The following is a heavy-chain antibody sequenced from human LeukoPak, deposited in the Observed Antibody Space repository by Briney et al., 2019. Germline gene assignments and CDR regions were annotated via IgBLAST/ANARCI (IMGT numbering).Heavy chain of an antibody. CDR1: GFTFSTYV. J-gene: IGHJ4*02. D-gene: IGHD3-10*01. CDR3: ARGLWFGELLSGFDY. V-gene: IGHV3-30*04. CDR2: ISYDGTYK. Sequence: GGSLRLSCAASGFTFSTYVMHWVRQAPGKGLEWVALISYDGTYKDYAGSVKGRFTISRDNSKNTVYLQMNSLRAEDTAVYYCARGLWFGELLSGFDYWGQGTLVTVSS.